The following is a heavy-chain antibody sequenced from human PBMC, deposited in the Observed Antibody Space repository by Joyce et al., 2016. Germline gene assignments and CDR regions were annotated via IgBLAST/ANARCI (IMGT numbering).Heavy chain of an antibody. Sequence: QVQLVQSGAEVKKPGSSVKVSCKASGATFSNYASSWVRQAPGQGLEWMGGIIPIFGATNSALKFQSRVTITADESTSTAYMELSRLRSEDTAVYYCARGARAAAGTFDAYDIWGQGTMVTVS. V-gene: IGHV1-69*01. CDR1: GATFSNYA. J-gene: IGHJ3*02. CDR2: IIPIFGAT. CDR3: ARGARAAAGTFDAYDI. D-gene: IGHD6-13*01.